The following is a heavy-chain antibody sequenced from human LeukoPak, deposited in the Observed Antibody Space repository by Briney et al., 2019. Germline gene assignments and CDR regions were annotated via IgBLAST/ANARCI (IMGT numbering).Heavy chain of an antibody. CDR2: IYHSGST. CDR1: GGSISSGGYY. J-gene: IGHJ5*02. V-gene: IGHV4-30-2*01. Sequence: SQTLSLTCTVSGGSISSGGYYWSWIRQPPGKGLEWIGYIYHSGSTYYNPSLKSRVTISVDRSKNQFSLKLSSVTAADTAVYYCARRNSGPQSDNWFDPWGQGTLVTVSS. D-gene: IGHD2/OR15-2a*01. CDR3: ARRNSGPQSDNWFDP.